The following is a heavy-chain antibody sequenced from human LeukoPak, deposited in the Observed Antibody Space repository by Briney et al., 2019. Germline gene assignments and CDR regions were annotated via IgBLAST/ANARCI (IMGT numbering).Heavy chain of an antibody. Sequence: GASVKVSCKASGYTFTGYYMHWVRQAPGQGLEWMGWINPNSGGTNYAQKFQGRVTMTRDTSISTAYMELSRLRSDDTAVYYCARVFATVTGTYFDYWGQGTLVTVSS. V-gene: IGHV1-2*02. J-gene: IGHJ4*02. CDR2: INPNSGGT. CDR3: ARVFATVTGTYFDY. CDR1: GYTFTGYY. D-gene: IGHD4-17*01.